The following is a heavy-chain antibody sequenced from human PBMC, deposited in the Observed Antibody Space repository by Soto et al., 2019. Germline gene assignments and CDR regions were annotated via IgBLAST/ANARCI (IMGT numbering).Heavy chain of an antibody. CDR1: GYSFSSYW. Sequence: GESLKISCKGSGYSFSSYWIGWVRQMPGKGLEWMGRIDPSDSYTNYSPSFQGHVTISVDKSSSTAYLQWSSLKASDTAMYYCARLTTMIISLNMDVWGQGTTVPVYS. V-gene: IGHV5-10-1*01. J-gene: IGHJ6*02. CDR2: IDPSDSYT. CDR3: ARLTTMIISLNMDV. D-gene: IGHD3-22*01.